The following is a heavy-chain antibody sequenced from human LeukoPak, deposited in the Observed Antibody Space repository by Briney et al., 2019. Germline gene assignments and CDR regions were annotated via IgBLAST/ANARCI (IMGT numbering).Heavy chain of an antibody. CDR1: GYSLSSGFY. CDR2: VFHSGRT. V-gene: IGHV4-38-2*02. J-gene: IGHJ5*02. D-gene: IGHD1-1*01. Sequence: SETLSLTCTVSGYSLSSGFYWGWIRQPPGKGLEWIATVFHSGRTYYNPSLESRVTISMDTSKNQFSLRLISVTAADTALYYCARFGTRDNCCHPGVDTWGQGTPVTVSS. CDR3: ARFGTRDNCCHPGVDT.